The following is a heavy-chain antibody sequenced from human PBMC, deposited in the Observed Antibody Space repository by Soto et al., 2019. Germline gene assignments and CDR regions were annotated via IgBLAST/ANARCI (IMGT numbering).Heavy chain of an antibody. J-gene: IGHJ4*02. CDR1: GFTLSSHW. CDR2: ISYDGSNK. CDR3: AKDRRIAARTAAFYFDY. V-gene: IGHV3-30*18. Sequence: GGSPRLSCSAPGFTLSSHWMPWGRQAPGKGLGWVAVISYDGSNKYYADSVKGRFTISRDNSKNTLYLQMNSLRAEDTAVYYCAKDRRIAARTAAFYFDYWGQGTLVTVSS. D-gene: IGHD6-6*01.